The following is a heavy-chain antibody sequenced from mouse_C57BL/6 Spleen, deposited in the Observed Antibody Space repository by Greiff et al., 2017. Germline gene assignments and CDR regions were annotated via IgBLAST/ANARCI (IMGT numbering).Heavy chain of an antibody. Sequence: VQLQQSGPELVKPGASVKMSCKASGYTFTDYNMHWVKQSHGKSLEWIGYINPNNGGTSYNQKFKGKATLTVNKSSSTAYMELRSLTSEDSAVYYGARSGLLLWSYCDDWGQGTTLTVAS. CDR2: INPNNGGT. CDR3: ARSGLLLWSYCDD. D-gene: IGHD2-1*01. CDR1: GYTFTDYN. J-gene: IGHJ2*01. V-gene: IGHV1-22*01.